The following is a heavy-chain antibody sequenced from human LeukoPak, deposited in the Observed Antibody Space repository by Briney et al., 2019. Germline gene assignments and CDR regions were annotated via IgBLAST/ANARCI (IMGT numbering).Heavy chain of an antibody. Sequence: SETLSLTCTVSGGSISSSSYYWGWIRQPPGKGLEWIGSIYYSGSTYYNPSLKGRVTISVDTSKNQFSLKLSSVTAADTAVYYCARKAGGRRLFPKYDSSGYSNLHFDYWGQGTLVTVSS. CDR2: IYYSGST. CDR1: GGSISSSSYY. V-gene: IGHV4-39*07. CDR3: ARKAGGRRLFPKYDSSGYSNLHFDY. D-gene: IGHD3-22*01. J-gene: IGHJ4*02.